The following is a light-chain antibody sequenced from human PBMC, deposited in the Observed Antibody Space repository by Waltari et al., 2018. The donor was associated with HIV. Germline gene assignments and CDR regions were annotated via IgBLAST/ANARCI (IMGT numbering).Light chain of an antibody. CDR3: QQCYGNPFT. CDR1: QSVLHISNNMNY. CDR2: WAS. Sequence: DIVMTQSPDSLAVSLGERATINCKSSQSVLHISNNMNYLAWYQQKAGQPPKLLISWASTRESGVPDRFSGSGSGTDFTLTISSLQADDVAVYYCQQCYGNPFTFGGGTKVEIK. V-gene: IGKV4-1*01. J-gene: IGKJ4*02.